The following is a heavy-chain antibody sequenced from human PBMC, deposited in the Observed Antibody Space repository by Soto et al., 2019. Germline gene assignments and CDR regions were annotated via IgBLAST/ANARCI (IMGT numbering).Heavy chain of an antibody. V-gene: IGHV1-69*02. J-gene: IGHJ4*02. CDR3: ARVPRISGTLDY. CDR1: GGTFSSYT. CDR2: IIPILGIA. Sequence: SCKASGGTFSSYTISWVRQAPGQGLEWMGRIIPILGIANYAQKFQGRVTITAGKSTSTAYMELSSLRSEDTAVYYCARVPRISGTLDYWGQGTLVTVSS.